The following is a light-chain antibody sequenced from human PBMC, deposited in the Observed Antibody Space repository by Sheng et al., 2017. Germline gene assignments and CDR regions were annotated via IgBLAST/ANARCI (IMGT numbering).Light chain of an antibody. V-gene: IGKV3-15*01. CDR2: DAS. Sequence: EIVLTQSPATLSVSPGERATLSCRASQGILTDLAWYQQKGGQAPRLLIYDASARATGIPGRFSGSGSGTEFTLTISSLQSEDSAVYSCQQYNKWPITFGQGTRLNIK. J-gene: IGKJ5*01. CDR3: QQYNKWPIT. CDR1: QGILTD.